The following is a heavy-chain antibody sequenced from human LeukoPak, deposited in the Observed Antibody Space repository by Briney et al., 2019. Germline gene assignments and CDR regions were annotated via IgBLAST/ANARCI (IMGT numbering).Heavy chain of an antibody. CDR2: IYYSGST. D-gene: IGHD2-21*02. CDR1: GGSISNISYY. CDR3: ARGRAIGLVVTEFSWFDP. V-gene: IGHV4-39*07. J-gene: IGHJ5*02. Sequence: SETLSLTCTVSGGSISNISYYWGWIRQPPGKGLEWIGSIYYSGSTYYNPSLKSRVTIPVDTSKNQFSLKLSSVTAADTAVYYCARGRAIGLVVTEFSWFDPWGQGTLVTVSS.